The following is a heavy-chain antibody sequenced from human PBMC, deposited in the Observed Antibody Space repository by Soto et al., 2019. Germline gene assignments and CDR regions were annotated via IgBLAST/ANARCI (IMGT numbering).Heavy chain of an antibody. Sequence: ASVKVSCKASGYTFTSYDINWVRQATGQGLEWMGWMNPNSGNTGYAQKFQGRVTMTRNTSISTSYMDLSSLRSEDTAVYYCAREVIALSYYYYMDVWGKGTTVTVSS. CDR3: AREVIALSYYYYMDV. J-gene: IGHJ6*03. CDR2: MNPNSGNT. V-gene: IGHV1-8*01. CDR1: GYTFTSYD. D-gene: IGHD2-21*01.